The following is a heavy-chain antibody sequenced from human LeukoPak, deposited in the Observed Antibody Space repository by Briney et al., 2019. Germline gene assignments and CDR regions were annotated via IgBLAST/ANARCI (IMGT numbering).Heavy chain of an antibody. V-gene: IGHV1-2*06. D-gene: IGHD2-15*01. J-gene: IGHJ4*02. CDR3: ARVSRSAPYCSGGSCYSIPDY. Sequence: ASVKVSCKASGYTFTGYYMHWVRQAPGQGLEWMGRINPNSGGTNYAQKFQGRVTMTRDTSISTACLELRRLRSDDTAVYYCARVSRSAPYCSGGSCYSIPDYWGQGTLVTVPS. CDR1: GYTFTGYY. CDR2: INPNSGGT.